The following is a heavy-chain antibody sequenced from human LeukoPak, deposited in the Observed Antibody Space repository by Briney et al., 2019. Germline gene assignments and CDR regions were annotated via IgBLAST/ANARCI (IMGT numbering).Heavy chain of an antibody. J-gene: IGHJ3*02. CDR2: INPSGGST. V-gene: IGHV1-46*01. D-gene: IGHD3-10*01. CDR1: GYTFTSYY. Sequence: ASVKVSCKASGYTFTSYYMHWVRQAPGQGLEWMGIINPSGGSTSYAQKFQGRVTMTKDMSTSTVYMELSSLRSEVTAVYYCAGSLEGGIRFLSVFYIWGQGTMVTASS. CDR3: AGSLEGGIRFLSVFYI.